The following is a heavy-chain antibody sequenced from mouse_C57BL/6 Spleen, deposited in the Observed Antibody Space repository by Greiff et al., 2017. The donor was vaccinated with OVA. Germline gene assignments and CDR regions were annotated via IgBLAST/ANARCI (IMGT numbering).Heavy chain of an antibody. D-gene: IGHD6-5*01. CDR1: GYTFTSYW. CDR2: IDPSDSYT. Sequence: QVQLQQPGAELVMPGASVKLSCKASGYTFTSYWMHWVKQRPGQGLEWIGEIDPSDSYTNYNQKFKGKSTLTVDKSSSTAYMQLSSLTSEDSAVYYCARRGLAYAHYYYAMDYWGQGTSVTVSS. V-gene: IGHV1-69*01. J-gene: IGHJ4*01. CDR3: ARRGLAYAHYYYAMDY.